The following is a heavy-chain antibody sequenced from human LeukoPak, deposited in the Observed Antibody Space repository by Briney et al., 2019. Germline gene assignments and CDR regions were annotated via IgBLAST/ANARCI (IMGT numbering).Heavy chain of an antibody. J-gene: IGHJ4*02. CDR1: GFTFNTYS. V-gene: IGHV3-23*01. Sequence: GGSLRLSCAASGFTFNTYSMTWARQAPGKGLEWVSTISDSGGGTYYADSVKGRFTISRDNSKNTLYLQMNSLRADDTAVYYCDGADFLGQGTLVTVSS. CDR3: DGADF. CDR2: ISDSGGGT.